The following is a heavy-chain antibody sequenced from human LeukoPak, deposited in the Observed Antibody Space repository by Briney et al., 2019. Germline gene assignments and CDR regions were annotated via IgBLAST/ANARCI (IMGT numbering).Heavy chain of an antibody. CDR1: GGSFSGCY. CDR2: INHSGST. Sequence: SETLSLTCAVYGGSFSGCYWSWIRRPPGKGLEWIGEINHSGSTNYNPSLKSRVTISVDTSKNQFSLKLSSVTAADTAVYYCARVSLPFGVVIAYYFDYWGQGTLVTVSS. J-gene: IGHJ4*02. D-gene: IGHD3-3*01. CDR3: ARVSLPFGVVIAYYFDY. V-gene: IGHV4-34*01.